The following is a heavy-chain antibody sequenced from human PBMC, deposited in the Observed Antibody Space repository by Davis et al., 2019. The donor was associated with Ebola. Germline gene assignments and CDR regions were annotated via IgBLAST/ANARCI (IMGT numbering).Heavy chain of an antibody. D-gene: IGHD6-13*01. CDR1: GFTFSAYW. CDR2: INNDGNHI. J-gene: IGHJ4*02. CDR3: ARDSTAEPGTMAHHHY. Sequence: GESLKISCAASGFTFSAYWMYWVRQDPTKGLVWVSRINNDGNHITYADSVKGRFTISRDNAKNSLYLQMNSLRVEDTAVYYCARDSTAEPGTMAHHHYWGQGTLVTVSS. V-gene: IGHV3-74*03.